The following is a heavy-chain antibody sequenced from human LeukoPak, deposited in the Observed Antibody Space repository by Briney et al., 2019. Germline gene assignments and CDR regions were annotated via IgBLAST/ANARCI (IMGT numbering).Heavy chain of an antibody. J-gene: IGHJ4*02. D-gene: IGHD3-3*01. Sequence: GGSLRLSCAASGFRFSINWMSWVRQAPGKGLEWVANINQDGSQKYYVDSVKGRFTISRDNAKNSVYLQMNSLRDEDTAVYYCARGYDFDYWGQGTLVTVSS. V-gene: IGHV3-7*02. CDR1: GFRFSINW. CDR2: INQDGSQK. CDR3: ARGYDFDY.